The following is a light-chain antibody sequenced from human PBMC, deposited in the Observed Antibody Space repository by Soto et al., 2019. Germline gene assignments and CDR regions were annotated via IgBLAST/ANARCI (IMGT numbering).Light chain of an antibody. CDR3: SSYAASNNFYFV. J-gene: IGLJ3*02. Sequence: QSALTQPPSASGSPGQSVTISCTGTSSDVGGYNYVSWYQQYPGRAHKLMIYEVTKRPSGVPDRFSGSKSGNTASLTVSGLQAEDEADYYCSSYAASNNFYFVFGGGTQLPS. V-gene: IGLV2-8*01. CDR1: SSDVGGYNY. CDR2: EVT.